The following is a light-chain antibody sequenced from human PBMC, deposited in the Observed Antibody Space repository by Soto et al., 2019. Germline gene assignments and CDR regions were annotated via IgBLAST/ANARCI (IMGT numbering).Light chain of an antibody. CDR3: QQYDNWPLT. V-gene: IGKV3-15*01. CDR2: GAS. CDR1: QSVSSN. Sequence: EIVMTQSPATLPVSPGERATLSCRASQSVSSNLAWYQQKPGQAPRFLIYGASTRATGIPVRFSGSGSGSEFTLTISSLQSEDFAVYYCQQYDNWPLTFGGGTKVDIK. J-gene: IGKJ4*01.